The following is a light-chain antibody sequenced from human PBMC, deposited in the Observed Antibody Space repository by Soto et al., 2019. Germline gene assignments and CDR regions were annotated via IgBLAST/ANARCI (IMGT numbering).Light chain of an antibody. CDR1: QSAGNF. Sequence: EIVMTQSPATLSVSPGETASLSCRASQSAGNFLAWYQQKPGQAPRLLIYYISTRATGIPARFSGSGSGTEFTLTINSLQSEDCAIYYCQQYYTWPITCGGGTKVE. CDR2: YIS. V-gene: IGKV3D-15*01. CDR3: QQYYTWPIT. J-gene: IGKJ4*01.